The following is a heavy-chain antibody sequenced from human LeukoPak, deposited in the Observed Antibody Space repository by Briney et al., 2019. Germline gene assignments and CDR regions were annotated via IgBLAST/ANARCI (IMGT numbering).Heavy chain of an antibody. CDR3: AKKRALGEVEYSSSYFDY. V-gene: IGHV3-30*18. J-gene: IGHJ4*02. Sequence: PGRSLKLSCAASGFTFSSYGMHWVRQAPGKGLEWVAVISYDGSNKYYADSVKGRFTISRDNSKNTLYLQMYSLRAEDTAVYYCAKKRALGEVEYSSSYFDYWGQGTLVTVSS. CDR1: GFTFSSYG. D-gene: IGHD6-6*01. CDR2: ISYDGSNK.